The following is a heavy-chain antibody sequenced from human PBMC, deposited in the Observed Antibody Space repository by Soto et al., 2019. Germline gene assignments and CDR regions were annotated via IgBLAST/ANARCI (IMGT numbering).Heavy chain of an antibody. J-gene: IGHJ2*01. CDR2: FDPEDGET. CDR1: GYTLTELS. CDR3: ATNTETSSGWYLAPFDL. D-gene: IGHD6-19*01. V-gene: IGHV1-24*01. Sequence: GASVKVSCKVSGYTLTELSMHWVRQAPGKGLEWMGGFDPEDGETIYAQKFQGRVTMTEDTSTDTADMELSSLRSEDTAVYYCATNTETSSGWYLAPFDLWGRGTLVTVSS.